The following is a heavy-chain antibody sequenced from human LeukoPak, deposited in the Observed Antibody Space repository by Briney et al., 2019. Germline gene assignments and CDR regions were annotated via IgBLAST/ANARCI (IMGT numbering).Heavy chain of an antibody. Sequence: SVKVSCKASGYTFTSYGISWVRQAPGQGLEWMGGIIPIFGTANYAQKFQGRVTITADESTSTAYMELSSLRSEDTAVYYCAREQTYYDFWSGYYTGSYYYYGMDVWGQGTTVTVSS. CDR2: IIPIFGTA. CDR3: AREQTYYDFWSGYYTGSYYYYGMDV. J-gene: IGHJ6*02. V-gene: IGHV1-69*13. CDR1: GYTFTSYG. D-gene: IGHD3-3*01.